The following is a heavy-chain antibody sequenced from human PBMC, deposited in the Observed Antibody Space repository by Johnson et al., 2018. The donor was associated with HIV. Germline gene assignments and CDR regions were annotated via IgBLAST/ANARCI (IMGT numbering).Heavy chain of an antibody. CDR1: GFTFSSYD. CDR3: AREGVWVKALDI. Sequence: VQLVESGGGVVQPGGSLRLSCAASGFTFSSYDMHWVRQATGKGLEWVANIKQDGSEKYYVDSVKGRFTISRDNAKNSLYLQMNSLRAEDTAVYYCAREGVWVKALDIWGQGTMVTVSS. J-gene: IGHJ3*02. CDR2: IKQDGSEK. D-gene: IGHD1-26*01. V-gene: IGHV3-7*05.